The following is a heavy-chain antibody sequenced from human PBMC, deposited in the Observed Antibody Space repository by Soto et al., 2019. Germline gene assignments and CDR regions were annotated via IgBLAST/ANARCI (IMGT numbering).Heavy chain of an antibody. Sequence: QVQLVQSGAEVKKPGSSVKVSCKASGGTFSSYAISWVRQAPGQGLEWMGGIIPIFGTANYAQKFQGRVTITADESTSTAYMELSSLRSEDTAVYYCAREGGDTARLGYYYGMDVWGQGTTVTVSS. D-gene: IGHD5-18*01. CDR1: GGTFSSYA. V-gene: IGHV1-69*01. J-gene: IGHJ6*02. CDR2: IIPIFGTA. CDR3: AREGGDTARLGYYYGMDV.